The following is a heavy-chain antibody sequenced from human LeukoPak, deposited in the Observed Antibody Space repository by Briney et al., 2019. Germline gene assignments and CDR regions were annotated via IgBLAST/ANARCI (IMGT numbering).Heavy chain of an antibody. CDR3: ARATGSIAAATSYYFDY. CDR1: GGSISSSSYY. CDR2: IYYSGST. Sequence: SETLSLTCTVSGGSISSSSYYWGWIRRPPGKGLEWFGSIYYSGSTYYNPSLKSRVTISVDTSKNQFSLKLSSVTAADTAVYYCARATGSIAAATSYYFDYWGQGTLVTVPS. D-gene: IGHD6-13*01. V-gene: IGHV4-39*01. J-gene: IGHJ4*02.